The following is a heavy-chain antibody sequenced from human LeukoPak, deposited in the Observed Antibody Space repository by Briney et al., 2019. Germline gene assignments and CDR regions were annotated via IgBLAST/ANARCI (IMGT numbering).Heavy chain of an antibody. CDR3: ARERTGYSGYAGSYWYFDL. D-gene: IGHD5-12*01. Sequence: SETLSLTCTVSGGSISSYYWSWIRQHPGKGLEWIGYIYYSGSTYYNPSLKSRVTISVDTSKNQFSLKLSSVTAADTAVYYCARERTGYSGYAGSYWYFDLWGRGTLVTVSS. J-gene: IGHJ2*01. CDR2: IYYSGST. V-gene: IGHV4-59*06. CDR1: GGSISSYY.